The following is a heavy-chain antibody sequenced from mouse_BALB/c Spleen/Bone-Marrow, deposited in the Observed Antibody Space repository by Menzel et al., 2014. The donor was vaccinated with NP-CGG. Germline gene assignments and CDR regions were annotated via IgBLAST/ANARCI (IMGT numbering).Heavy chain of an antibody. D-gene: IGHD1-1*01. CDR3: ARRVYYDYYAMDY. CDR2: IDPYSGGS. J-gene: IGHJ4*01. V-gene: IGHV1S135*01. Sequence: EVQLQQSGPELVKPGASVKVSCKASGYTFTNYNMYWVKQSHGKSLAWIGYIDPYSGGSRYNQNFKGKATLTVDKSSSTAYMHLNSLTSEDSAVYYCARRVYYDYYAMDYWGQGTSVTVSS. CDR1: GYTFTNYN.